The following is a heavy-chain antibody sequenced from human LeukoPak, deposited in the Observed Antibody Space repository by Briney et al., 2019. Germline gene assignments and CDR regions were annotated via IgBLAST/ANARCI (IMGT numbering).Heavy chain of an antibody. CDR3: ARESTYYYDSSGYYPLDY. J-gene: IGHJ4*02. V-gene: IGHV3-7*01. Sequence: GGSLRLSCAASGFTFSSYWMSWVRQAPGKGLEWVANIKQDGSEKYYVGSVKGRFTISRDNAKNSLYLQMNSLRAEDTAVYYCARESTYYYDSSGYYPLDYWGQGTLVTVSS. D-gene: IGHD3-22*01. CDR2: IKQDGSEK. CDR1: GFTFSSYW.